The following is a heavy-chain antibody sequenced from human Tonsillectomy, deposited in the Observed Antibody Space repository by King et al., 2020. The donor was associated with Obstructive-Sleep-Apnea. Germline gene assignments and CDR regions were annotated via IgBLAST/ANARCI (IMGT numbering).Heavy chain of an antibody. Sequence: VQLQESGPGLVKPSQTLSLTCTVSGGSINSGDYYWSWIRQHPGKGLDWIWYIYYSGSSHYNPSLKSRVTISVDTAKNQFSLRLTSVTAADTAVYYCARNPYSYGFVSWFDPWGQGTLVTVSS. CDR2: IYYSGSS. D-gene: IGHD5-18*01. CDR3: ARNPYSYGFVSWFDP. CDR1: GGSINSGDYY. J-gene: IGHJ5*02. V-gene: IGHV4-31*03.